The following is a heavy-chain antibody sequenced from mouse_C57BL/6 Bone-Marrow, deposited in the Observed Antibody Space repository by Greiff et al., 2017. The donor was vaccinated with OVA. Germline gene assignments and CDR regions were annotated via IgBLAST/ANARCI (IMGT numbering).Heavy chain of an antibody. D-gene: IGHD1-1*01. J-gene: IGHJ2*01. CDR1: GSHIKNTY. V-gene: IGHV14-3*01. CDR3: ASTGDGRTW. CDR2: IDPANGNP. Sequence: EVQLQQSVAELVRPGASVKLSCTASGSHIKNTYMHWVKQRPDQGLEWIGRIDPANGNPKYAPKFQGKATITADTSSNTAYRQLSRLTSEDTAVYYCASTGDGRTWWGQGTTLTVSS.